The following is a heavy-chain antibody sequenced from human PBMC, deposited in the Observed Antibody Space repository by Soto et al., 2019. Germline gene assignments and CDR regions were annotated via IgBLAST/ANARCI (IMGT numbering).Heavy chain of an antibody. V-gene: IGHV1-69*01. CDR2: IIPIFGTA. Sequence: QVQLVQSGAEVKKPGSSVKVSCKASGGTFSSYAITWVRQAPGQGLEWMGRIIPIFGTANYNQKFQGRVTIAPDESTSTAYMELSSLRSEDTAVYYCARNEYSTTFCYCGMDVWGQGTTVSVSS. D-gene: IGHD6-6*01. CDR3: ARNEYSTTFCYCGMDV. CDR1: GGTFSSYA. J-gene: IGHJ6*02.